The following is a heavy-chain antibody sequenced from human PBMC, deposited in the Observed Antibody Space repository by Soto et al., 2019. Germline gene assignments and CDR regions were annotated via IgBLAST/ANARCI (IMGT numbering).Heavy chain of an antibody. Sequence: GASVKVSCKASGGTFSSYAISWVRQAPGQGLEWMGGIIPIFGTANYAQKFQGRVTITADESTSTAYMELSSLRSEDTAVYYCARSAGDSSGYYPEYFQHWGQGTLVTVSS. CDR2: IIPIFGTA. J-gene: IGHJ1*01. D-gene: IGHD3-22*01. CDR3: ARSAGDSSGYYPEYFQH. V-gene: IGHV1-69*13. CDR1: GGTFSSYA.